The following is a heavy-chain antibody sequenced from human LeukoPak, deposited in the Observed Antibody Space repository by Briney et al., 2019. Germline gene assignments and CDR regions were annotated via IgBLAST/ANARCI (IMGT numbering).Heavy chain of an antibody. J-gene: IGHJ1*01. D-gene: IGHD6-13*01. CDR1: GYTFTGYY. CDR3: ARSVSSSTWGAEYFQH. CDR2: INPNSGGT. V-gene: IGHV1-2*02. Sequence: ASVKVSCKASGYTFTGYYMHWVRQAPGQGLEWMGWINPNSGGTNYAQKFQGRVTMTRDTSISTAYMELSRLRSDDTAVYYCARSVSSSTWGAEYFQHWGQGTLVSVSP.